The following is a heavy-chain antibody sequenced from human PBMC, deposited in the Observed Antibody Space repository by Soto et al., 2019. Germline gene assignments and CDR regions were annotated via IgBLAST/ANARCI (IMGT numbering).Heavy chain of an antibody. CDR1: GGSISSGDYY. Sequence: TLSLTCTVSGGSISSGDYYWTWIRQPPGKGLEWIGYIYNSGYTNYNPSLKSRLTISIDTSKNQFSLKLSSVTAADTAVYYCARGNHSGGDRQDPYSSGWYTHPDWFDPWGQGTLVTVSS. D-gene: IGHD6-19*01. J-gene: IGHJ5*02. CDR3: ARGNHSGGDRQDPYSSGWYTHPDWFDP. V-gene: IGHV4-30-4*01. CDR2: IYNSGYT.